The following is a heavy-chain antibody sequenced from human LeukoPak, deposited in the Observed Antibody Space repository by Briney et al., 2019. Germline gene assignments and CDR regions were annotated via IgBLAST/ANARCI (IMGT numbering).Heavy chain of an antibody. V-gene: IGHV3-48*04. J-gene: IGHJ4*02. CDR1: GFTFSSYS. CDR2: ISSSSSTI. D-gene: IGHD3-10*01. CDR3: ARDPLIRGVIISYFDH. Sequence: GGSLRLSCAASGFTFSSYSMNWVRQAPGKGLEWVSYISSSSSTIYYADSVKGRVTISRDNAKKSLYLQMKSLRAEDTAVYYCARDPLIRGVIISYFDHWGQGTLVTVSS.